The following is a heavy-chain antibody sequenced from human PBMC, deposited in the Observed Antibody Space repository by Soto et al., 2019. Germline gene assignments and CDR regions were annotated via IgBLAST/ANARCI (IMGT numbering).Heavy chain of an antibody. D-gene: IGHD2-15*01. V-gene: IGHV1-18*01. CDR3: ATSEIVVWIAAPNDY. J-gene: IGHJ4*01. Sequence: ASVNVSFKSSGDTFTSYGSSWVRQAPGQGLEWIGWISAYNGNTNYXXKLQGRVXXTTDTSTSTAXMELRXLISDDTAVYYCATSEIVVWIAAPNDY. CDR2: ISAYNGNT. CDR1: GDTFTSYG.